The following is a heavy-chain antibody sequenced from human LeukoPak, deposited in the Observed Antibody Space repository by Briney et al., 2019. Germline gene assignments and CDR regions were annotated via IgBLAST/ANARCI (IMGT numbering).Heavy chain of an antibody. V-gene: IGHV3-23*01. CDR1: GFTFSSYA. J-gene: IGHJ5*02. D-gene: IGHD2-2*01. CDR2: ISGSGGST. Sequence: GGSLRLSCAASGFTFSSYAMSWVREAPGRGLEWVSDISGSGGSTYYADSVKGRFTISRDNSKNTLYLQMNSLRAEDTAVYYCAKVGVPAAVYNWFDPWGQGTLVTVSS. CDR3: AKVGVPAAVYNWFDP.